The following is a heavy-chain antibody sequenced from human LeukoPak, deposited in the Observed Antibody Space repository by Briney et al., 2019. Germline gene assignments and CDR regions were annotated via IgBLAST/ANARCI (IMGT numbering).Heavy chain of an antibody. J-gene: IGHJ4*02. D-gene: IGHD3-16*02. CDR3: ARGVYDYVWGSYRPTSYYFDY. Sequence: SETLSLTCAVSGGSISSGGYSWSWIRQPPGKGLEWIGYIYHSGSTYYNPSLKSRVTISVDRSKNQFSLKLSSVTAADTAVYYCARGVYDYVWGSYRPTSYYFDYWGQGTLVTVSS. CDR2: IYHSGST. V-gene: IGHV4-30-2*01. CDR1: GGSISSGGYS.